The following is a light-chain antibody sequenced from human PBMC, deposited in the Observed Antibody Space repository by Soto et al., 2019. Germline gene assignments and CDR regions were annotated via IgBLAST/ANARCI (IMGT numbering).Light chain of an antibody. CDR3: QQHAHWPLT. CDR1: QSVCNN. CDR2: EAS. Sequence: EIVLTQSPATLSLSPGERATLSCRAIQSVCNNLAWYQQKPGQAPGLLIYEASTRATGIPARFSGSGSGTDFTLTISSLEPEDFAVYYCQQHAHWPLTFGGGTKVDI. J-gene: IGKJ4*01. V-gene: IGKV3-11*01.